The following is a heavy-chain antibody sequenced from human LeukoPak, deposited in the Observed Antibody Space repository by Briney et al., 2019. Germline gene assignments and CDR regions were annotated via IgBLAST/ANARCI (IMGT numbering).Heavy chain of an antibody. CDR3: ARDLELERNRWNYFES. Sequence: APESLSLTCTVSGTSTSSLFWSWNRQPPGKGLEWIGSMHYSGDSKYNPSLRSRVSGSIDTSKQQFSQRLSYVTAADTAVYYCARDLELERNRWNYFESWGQGALVTVSS. J-gene: IGHJ4*02. CDR2: MHYSGDS. D-gene: IGHD1-1*01. CDR1: GTSTSSLF. V-gene: IGHV4-59*01.